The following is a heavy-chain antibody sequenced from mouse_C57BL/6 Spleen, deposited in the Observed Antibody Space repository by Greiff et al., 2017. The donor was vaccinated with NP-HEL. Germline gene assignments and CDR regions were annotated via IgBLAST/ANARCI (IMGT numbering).Heavy chain of an antibody. CDR1: GFTFSSYT. V-gene: IGHV5-9*01. CDR3: ARQYDYGGAWFAY. J-gene: IGHJ3*01. CDR2: ISGGGGNT. Sequence: EVHLVESGGGLVKPGGSLKLSCAASGFTFSSYTMSWVRQTPEKRLEWVATISGGGGNTYYPDSVKGRFTISRDNAKNTLYLQMSSLRSEDTALYYCARQYDYGGAWFAYWGQGTLVTVSA. D-gene: IGHD2-4*01.